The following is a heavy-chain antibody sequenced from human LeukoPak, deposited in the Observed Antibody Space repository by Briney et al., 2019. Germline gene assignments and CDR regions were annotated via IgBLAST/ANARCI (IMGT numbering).Heavy chain of an antibody. CDR1: GGSISSYY. D-gene: IGHD5-12*01. CDR3: ARSPRWLYFDY. J-gene: IGHJ4*02. CDR2: FYNSGNT. V-gene: IGHV4-59*01. Sequence: SETLSLTCTVSGGSISSYYWNWVRQPPGKGLEWIGDFYNSGNTNYNPSLKSRVTMSVDTSQNRFSLKLSSVTAADTAVYYCARSPRWLYFDYWGQGTLVTVSS.